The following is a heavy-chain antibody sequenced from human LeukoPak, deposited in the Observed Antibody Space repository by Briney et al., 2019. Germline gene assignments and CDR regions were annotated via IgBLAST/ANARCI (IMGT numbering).Heavy chain of an antibody. Sequence: SETLSLTCTVSGGSISSSSYYWGWLRQPPGTGLEWLGSIYYSGSTYYNPSLKSRVTISVDTSKNQFSLKLSSVTAAETAVYYCASSPSGSGSYVPPLYFDYWGQGTLVTVSS. V-gene: IGHV4-39*01. CDR3: ASSPSGSGSYVPPLYFDY. D-gene: IGHD3-10*01. J-gene: IGHJ4*02. CDR2: IYYSGST. CDR1: GGSISSSSYY.